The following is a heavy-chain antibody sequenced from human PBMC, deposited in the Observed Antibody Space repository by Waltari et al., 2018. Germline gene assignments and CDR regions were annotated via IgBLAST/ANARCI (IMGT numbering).Heavy chain of an antibody. Sequence: QVQLVQSGAEVKKPGASVKVSCKASGYTFTSYGISWVRQAPGQGLEWMGWIGAYNGNTNYAQKRQGRVTRTTDTSTSTAYMERRSLRSDDTAVYYCARVLRKSWFDPWGQGTLVTVSS. CDR1: GYTFTSYG. CDR2: IGAYNGNT. V-gene: IGHV1-18*01. CDR3: ARVLRKSWFDP. J-gene: IGHJ5*02. D-gene: IGHD3-3*01.